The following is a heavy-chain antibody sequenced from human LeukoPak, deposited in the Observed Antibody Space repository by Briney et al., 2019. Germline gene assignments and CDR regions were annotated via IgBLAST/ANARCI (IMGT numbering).Heavy chain of an antibody. V-gene: IGHV3-33*06. CDR2: IWYDGSNK. Sequence: GGSLRLSCAASGFTFSSYGMHWVRQAPGKGLEWVAVIWYDGSNKYYADSVKGRFTISRDNSKNTLHLQMNSLRAEDTAVYYCAKEGRSTSCFDYWGQGTLVTVSS. J-gene: IGHJ4*02. D-gene: IGHD2-2*01. CDR3: AKEGRSTSCFDY. CDR1: GFTFSSYG.